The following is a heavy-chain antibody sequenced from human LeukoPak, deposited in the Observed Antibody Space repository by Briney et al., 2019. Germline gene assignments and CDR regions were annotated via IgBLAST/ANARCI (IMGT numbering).Heavy chain of an antibody. CDR1: GDSISTFY. Sequence: ASETLSLTCTVSGDSISTFYWSWIRQPAEKGREWIGRINFSGSTNYNPSLKSRVTMSVDTSKNQFSLKVTSVTAADTALYYCARGYFGPSRNFYYYYMDVWGKGTTVTVSS. CDR3: ARGYFGPSRNFYYYYMDV. CDR2: INFSGST. V-gene: IGHV4-4*07. J-gene: IGHJ6*03. D-gene: IGHD3-10*01.